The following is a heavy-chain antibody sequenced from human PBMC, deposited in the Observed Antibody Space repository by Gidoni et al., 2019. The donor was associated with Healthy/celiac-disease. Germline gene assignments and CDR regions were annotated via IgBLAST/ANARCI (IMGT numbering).Heavy chain of an antibody. CDR1: GFTFSSYA. CDR2: ISGSGGST. Sequence: EVQLLESGGGLVQPGGSLRLSCAASGFTFSSYAMSWVRQAPGKGLEWVSAISGSGGSTYYADSVKGRFTISRDNSKNTLYLQMNSLRAEDTAVYYCAKDPSIAVAGGPNWFDPWGQGTLVTVSS. J-gene: IGHJ5*02. D-gene: IGHD6-19*01. V-gene: IGHV3-23*01. CDR3: AKDPSIAVAGGPNWFDP.